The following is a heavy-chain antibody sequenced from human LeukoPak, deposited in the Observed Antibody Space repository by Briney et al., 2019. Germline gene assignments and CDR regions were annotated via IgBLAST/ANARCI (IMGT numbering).Heavy chain of an antibody. CDR2: INHSGST. CDR1: GGSISSGTYY. D-gene: IGHD2-2*02. V-gene: IGHV4-39*07. J-gene: IGHJ4*02. CDR3: ARDRYCTSTSCYMPTHY. Sequence: SETLSLTCTVSGGSISSGTYYWGWIRQPPGKGLEWIGEINHSGSTNYNPSLESRVTISVDTSKNQFSLKLSSVTAADTAVYYCARDRYCTSTSCYMPTHYWGQGTLVTVSS.